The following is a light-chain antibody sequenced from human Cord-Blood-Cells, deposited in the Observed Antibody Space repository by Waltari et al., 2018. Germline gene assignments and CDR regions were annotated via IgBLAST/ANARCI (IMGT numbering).Light chain of an antibody. CDR1: SSDVGGSNY. CDR3: SSYAGSSNLV. V-gene: IGLV2-8*01. J-gene: IGLJ3*02. Sequence: QSALTQPHSASGSPGQSVTISCTGTSSDVGGSNYLSCYQQHPGKAPILTIYEVSKRPSGFPDRFSVSKSGRPASLTVAGLQAEDEADDYCSSYAGSSNLVFGGGTKLTVL. CDR2: EVS.